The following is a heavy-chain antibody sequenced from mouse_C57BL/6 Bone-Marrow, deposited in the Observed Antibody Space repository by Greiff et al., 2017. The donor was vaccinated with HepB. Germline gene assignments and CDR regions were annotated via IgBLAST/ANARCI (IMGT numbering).Heavy chain of an antibody. D-gene: IGHD1-1*01. CDR2: ISSGSSTI. V-gene: IGHV5-17*01. J-gene: IGHJ1*03. Sequence: EVQRVESGGGLVKPGGSLKLSCAASGFTFSDYGMHWVRQAPEKGLEWVAYISSGSSTIYYADTVKGRFTISRDNAKNTLFLQMTSLRSEDTAMYYCARRDYYGSSQGYFDVWGTGTTVTVSS. CDR1: GFTFSDYG. CDR3: ARRDYYGSSQGYFDV.